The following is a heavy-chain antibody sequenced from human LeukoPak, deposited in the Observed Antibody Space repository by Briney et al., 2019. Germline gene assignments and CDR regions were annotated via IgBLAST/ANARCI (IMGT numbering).Heavy chain of an antibody. CDR3: ARQYCSGGSCYLGLDY. CDR2: IYPGDSDT. CDR1: GYSFTSYW. D-gene: IGHD2-15*01. Sequence: GESLKISCKGSGYSFTSYWIGRVRQMPGKGLEWMGIIYPGDSDTRYSPSFQGQVTISADKSISTAYLQWSSLKASDTAMYYCARQYCSGGSCYLGLDYWGQGTLVTVSS. J-gene: IGHJ4*02. V-gene: IGHV5-51*01.